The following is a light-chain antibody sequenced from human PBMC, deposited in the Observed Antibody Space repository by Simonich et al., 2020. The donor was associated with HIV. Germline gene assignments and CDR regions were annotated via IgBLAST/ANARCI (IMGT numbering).Light chain of an antibody. CDR1: QSISSW. CDR2: AAS. V-gene: IGKV1-5*01. Sequence: DIQMTQSPSTLSASVGDRVIITCRASQSISSWLAWYQQQPGTAPKLLIDAASRLESGVPSRFSGSGSWTDYTLTISSLQPDDFATYYCQQYNSYLYTFGQGTKLEIK. CDR3: QQYNSYLYT. J-gene: IGKJ2*01.